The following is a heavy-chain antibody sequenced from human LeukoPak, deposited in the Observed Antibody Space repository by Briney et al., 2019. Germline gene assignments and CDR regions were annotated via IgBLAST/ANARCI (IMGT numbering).Heavy chain of an antibody. D-gene: IGHD4-23*01. Sequence: GGSRRPSGPPAGSPSGKYCLRWVRQVPGRGRGWVSGINPDDGSTSYADSVKGRFTISRDNAKSTLYLQMNSLRAEDTAVYYCAKLDYGGNFRPDQEWGQGTLVTVSS. CDR1: GSPSGKYC. V-gene: IGHV3-74*01. J-gene: IGHJ4*02. CDR2: INPDDGST. CDR3: AKLDYGGNFRPDQE.